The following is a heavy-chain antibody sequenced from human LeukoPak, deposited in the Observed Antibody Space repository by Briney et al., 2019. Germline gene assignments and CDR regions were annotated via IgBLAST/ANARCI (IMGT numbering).Heavy chain of an antibody. CDR1: GFTFTSYA. V-gene: IGHV3-23*01. CDR2: ISGSGGST. J-gene: IGHJ4*02. CDR3: AKDLRWFGELSLFDY. Sequence: GGPLRLSCAPSGFTFTSYAMSSGRQAPGKGLEWVSAISGSGGSTYYADSVKGRFTISRDNSKNTLYLQMTSLRAEDTAVYYCAKDLRWFGELSLFDYWGQGTLVTVSS. D-gene: IGHD3-10*01.